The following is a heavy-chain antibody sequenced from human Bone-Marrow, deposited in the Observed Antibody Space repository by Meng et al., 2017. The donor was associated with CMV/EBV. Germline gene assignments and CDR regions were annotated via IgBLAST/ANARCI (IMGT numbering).Heavy chain of an antibody. D-gene: IGHD2-2*01. J-gene: IGHJ6*02. V-gene: IGHV3-23*03. CDR2: IYSGGSST. Sequence: ESLKISCAASGFTFSSYAMSWVRQAPGKGLEWVSVIYSGGSSTYYADSVKGRFTISRDNSKNTLYLQMNSLRAEDTAVYYCAKWSSPDCSSTSCLSSRYGMDVWGQGTTVTVSS. CDR1: GFTFSSYA. CDR3: AKWSSPDCSSTSCLSSRYGMDV.